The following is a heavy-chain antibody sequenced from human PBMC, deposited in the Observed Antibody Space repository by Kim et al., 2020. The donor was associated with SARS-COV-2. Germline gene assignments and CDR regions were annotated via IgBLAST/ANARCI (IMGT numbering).Heavy chain of an antibody. CDR3: ARDLSKGRYLDY. V-gene: IGHV3-33*01. J-gene: IGHJ4*02. D-gene: IGHD1-26*01. Sequence: GGSLRLSCATAGFTFNTYGMHWVRQAPGKGLEWVAIIGLDGRNIYYADSVKGRFAISRDNSKNTLYLQLNSLRAEDTAVYYCARDLSKGRYLDYCGQGTLVTVSS. CDR1: GFTFNTYG. CDR2: IGLDGRNI.